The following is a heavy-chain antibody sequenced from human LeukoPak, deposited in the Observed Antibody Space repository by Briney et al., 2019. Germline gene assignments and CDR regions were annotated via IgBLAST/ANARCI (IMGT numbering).Heavy chain of an antibody. CDR1: GYIFTAYY. J-gene: IGHJ4*02. CDR3: ARGPGRYFDY. Sequence: SVKVSCKASGYIFTAYYMNWVRQAPGQGLEWMAWINPNNGGTNYAQTSQGRVTITRDTAISTPYLEMKRLRSGDTAVYYWARGPGRYFDYWGQGTLVTVSS. V-gene: IGHV1-2*02. CDR2: INPNNGGT.